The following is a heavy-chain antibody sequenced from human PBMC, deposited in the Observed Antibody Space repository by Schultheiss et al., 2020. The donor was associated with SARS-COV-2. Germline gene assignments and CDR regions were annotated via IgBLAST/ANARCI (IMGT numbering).Heavy chain of an antibody. V-gene: IGHV4-34*01. D-gene: IGHD2-15*01. CDR2: IYYSGST. CDR1: GGSFSGYY. Sequence: SETLSLTCAVYGGSFSGYYWSWIRQPPGKGLEWIGYIYYSGSTYYNPSLKSLVTISVDTSKNQFSLKLSSVTAADTAVYYCARHCSGGSWDYFDYWGQGTLVTVSS. J-gene: IGHJ4*02. CDR3: ARHCSGGSWDYFDY.